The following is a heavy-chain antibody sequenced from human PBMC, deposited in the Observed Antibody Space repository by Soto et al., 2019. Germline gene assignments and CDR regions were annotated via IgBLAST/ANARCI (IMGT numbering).Heavy chain of an antibody. CDR1: GFTFSSYA. V-gene: IGHV3-23*01. D-gene: IGHD3-10*01. J-gene: IGHJ6*02. CDR2: ISGSGGST. CDR3: AKDDYYGSGSITAVGMDV. Sequence: GGSLRLSCAASGFTFSSYAMSWVRQAPGKGLEWVSAISGSGGSTYYADSVKGRFTISRDNSKNTLYLQMNSLRAEDTAVYYCAKDDYYGSGSITAVGMDVWGQGTTVTVSS.